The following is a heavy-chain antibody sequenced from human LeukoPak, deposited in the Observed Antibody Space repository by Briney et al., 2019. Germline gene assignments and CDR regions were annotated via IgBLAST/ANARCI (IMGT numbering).Heavy chain of an antibody. CDR2: IYYSGST. CDR1: GGSISSGSYY. Sequence: SETLSLTCTVSGGSISSGSYYWGWIRQPPGKGLEWIGSIYYSGSTYYNPSLKSRVTISVDTSKNQFSLKLSSVTAADTAVYYCARGDYVTLFDYWGQGTLVTVSS. V-gene: IGHV4-39*07. CDR3: ARGDYVTLFDY. D-gene: IGHD4-17*01. J-gene: IGHJ4*02.